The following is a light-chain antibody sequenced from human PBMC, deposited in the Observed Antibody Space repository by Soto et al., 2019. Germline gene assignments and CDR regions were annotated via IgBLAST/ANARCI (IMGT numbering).Light chain of an antibody. J-gene: IGLJ2*01. Sequence: QSALTQPASVSGSPGQSITLSCTGTSSDIGAYNYVSWYQQHPGKPPKLMIYDVNYRPSGASDRFSGSKSGNTASLIISGLQAEDEADYYCSSYTSSTSVVFGGGTQLTVL. V-gene: IGLV2-14*01. CDR3: SSYTSSTSVV. CDR2: DVN. CDR1: SSDIGAYNY.